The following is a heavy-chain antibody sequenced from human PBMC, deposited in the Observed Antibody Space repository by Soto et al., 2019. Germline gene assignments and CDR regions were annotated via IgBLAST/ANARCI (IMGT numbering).Heavy chain of an antibody. CDR1: GFTFSNYA. Sequence: LRLSCAASGFTFSNYAMHWVRQAPGKGLKWVAFISYDGINKYYADSVKGRFTISRDNSKNTLYLQMNSLRAEDTAVYFCSRGGDIVIVPVDTYYYYGLDVWGQGTTVTVSS. D-gene: IGHD2-2*01. J-gene: IGHJ6*02. CDR3: SRGGDIVIVPVDTYYYYGLDV. V-gene: IGHV3-30-3*01. CDR2: ISYDGINK.